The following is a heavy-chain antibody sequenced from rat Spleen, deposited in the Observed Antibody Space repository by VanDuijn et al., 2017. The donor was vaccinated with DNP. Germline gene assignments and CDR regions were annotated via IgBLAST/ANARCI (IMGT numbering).Heavy chain of an antibody. CDR1: GFTFSDYN. D-gene: IGHD1-12*03. CDR2: ISYDGSST. Sequence: EVQVVESGGGLVQPGRSLKLSCAASGFTFSDYNMAWVRQAPKKGLEWVATISYDGSSTYYRDSVKGRFTISRDNAKSTLYLQMDSLRFEDTATYYCARQRDYDGYYYAMDAWGQGTSVTVSS. J-gene: IGHJ4*01. V-gene: IGHV5-7*01. CDR3: ARQRDYDGYYYAMDA.